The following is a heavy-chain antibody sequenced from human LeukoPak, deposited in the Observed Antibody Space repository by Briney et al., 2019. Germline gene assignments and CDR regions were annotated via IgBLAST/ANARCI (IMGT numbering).Heavy chain of an antibody. Sequence: PGGSLRLSCAASGFTFSSYSMNWLRQAPGKGLEWVSSISSSSSNIYYADSVKGRFTISRDNAKNSLHLQMSSLRAEDPAVYYCARLLYNFGAYMDVWGKGTTVTVSS. CDR2: ISSSSSNI. V-gene: IGHV3-21*01. CDR3: ARLLYNFGAYMDV. D-gene: IGHD3-3*01. CDR1: GFTFSSYS. J-gene: IGHJ6*03.